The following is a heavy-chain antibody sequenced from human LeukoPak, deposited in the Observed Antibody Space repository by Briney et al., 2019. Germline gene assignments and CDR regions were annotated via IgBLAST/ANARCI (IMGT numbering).Heavy chain of an antibody. V-gene: IGHV5-51*01. CDR2: IYPCDSDT. CDR1: GYTFTCYW. CDR3: ARHSGSSVYNWFDL. D-gene: IGHD6-6*01. J-gene: IGHJ5*02. Sequence: GESLKICRKGSGYTFTCYWIAWVRQMPGKGLELVGLIYPCDSDTRYSPSFQGKVTISADKSSSTAYLQWSSLKASDTAMYYCARHSGSSVYNWFDLWGQGTLVTVSS.